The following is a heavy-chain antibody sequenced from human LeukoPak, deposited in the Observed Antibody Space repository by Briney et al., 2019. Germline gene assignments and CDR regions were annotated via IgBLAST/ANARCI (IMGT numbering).Heavy chain of an antibody. CDR2: ISYDGSNK. J-gene: IGHJ4*02. CDR3: AKSTAAGTLKGFDY. D-gene: IGHD6-13*01. CDR1: GFTFSSYG. Sequence: GRSLRLSCAASGFTFSSYGMHWVRQAPGKGLEWVAVISYDGSNKYYADSVKGRFTISRDNSKNTLYLQMNSLRAEDTAVYYCAKSTAAGTLKGFDYWGQGTLVTVSS. V-gene: IGHV3-30*18.